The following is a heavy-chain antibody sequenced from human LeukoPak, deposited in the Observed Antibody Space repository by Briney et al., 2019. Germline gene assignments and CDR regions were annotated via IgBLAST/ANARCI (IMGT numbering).Heavy chain of an antibody. J-gene: IGHJ4*02. Sequence: TSVKVSCKASGYTFTSYYMHWVRQAPGQGLEWMGIINPSGGSTSYAQNLQGRITMTRDTSTSTLYMELSSLRSEDTAVYYCAREGVAGTGLDFWGQETLVTVSS. CDR1: GYTFTSYY. V-gene: IGHV1-46*01. D-gene: IGHD6-13*01. CDR2: INPSGGST. CDR3: AREGVAGTGLDF.